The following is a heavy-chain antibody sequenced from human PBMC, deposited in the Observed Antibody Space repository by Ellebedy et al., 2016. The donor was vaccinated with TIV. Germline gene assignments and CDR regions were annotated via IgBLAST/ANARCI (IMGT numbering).Heavy chain of an antibody. D-gene: IGHD3-10*01. CDR2: IDPSGGST. V-gene: IGHV1-46*01. CDR3: ARDGDGSGSFISYDYYYYMDV. J-gene: IGHJ6*03. CDR1: GYTFTSYY. Sequence: AASVKVSCKASGYTFTSYYMHWVRQAPGQGLEWMGIIDPSGGSTSYAQKFQGRVTMTRDTSTSTVYMELSSLRSEDTAVYYCARDGDGSGSFISYDYYYYMDVWGKGTTVTVSS.